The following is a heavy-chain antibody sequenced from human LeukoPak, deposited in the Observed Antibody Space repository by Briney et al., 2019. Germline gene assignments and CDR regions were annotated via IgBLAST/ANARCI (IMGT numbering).Heavy chain of an antibody. CDR1: GFTFSSYW. CDR2: IEQDGSEK. V-gene: IGHV3-7*01. CDR3: ARQKGAFDI. J-gene: IGHJ3*02. Sequence: GGSLRLSCAAFGFTFSSYWMSWVRQTPGKGLEWVASIEQDGSEKYYVDSAKGRFTISRDNAKNSLYLQMNSLRAEDTAVYYCARQKGAFDIWGQGTMVTISS.